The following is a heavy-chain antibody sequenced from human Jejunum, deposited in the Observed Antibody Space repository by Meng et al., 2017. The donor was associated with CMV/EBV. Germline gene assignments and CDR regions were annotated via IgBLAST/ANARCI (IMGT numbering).Heavy chain of an antibody. D-gene: IGHD6-19*01. J-gene: IGHJ4*02. CDR2: ISAYNGNT. CDR1: GHTLTRYG. V-gene: IGHV1-18*01. Sequence: QDCLFQSGAEVRNPGASVTDSWKASGHTLTRYGISRLRQAPGQGLEWMGWISAYNGNTNYAQKLQGRVNMTTDTSTSTAYMELRSLRSDDTAVYYCARGFSNGWLPFDYWGQGTLVTVSS. CDR3: ARGFSNGWLPFDY.